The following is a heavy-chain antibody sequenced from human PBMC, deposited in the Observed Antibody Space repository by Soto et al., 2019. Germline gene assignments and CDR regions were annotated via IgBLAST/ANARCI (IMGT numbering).Heavy chain of an antibody. CDR2: ISSSGSTI. D-gene: IGHD1-1*01. Sequence: PGGSLRLSCAASGFTFSDYYMSWIRQAPGKGLEWVSYISSSGSTIYYADSVKGRFTISRDNAKNSLYLQMNSLRAEDTAVYYCAAERRHYYYGMDVWGQGTTVTVSS. CDR1: GFTFSDYY. J-gene: IGHJ6*02. V-gene: IGHV3-11*01. CDR3: AAERRHYYYGMDV.